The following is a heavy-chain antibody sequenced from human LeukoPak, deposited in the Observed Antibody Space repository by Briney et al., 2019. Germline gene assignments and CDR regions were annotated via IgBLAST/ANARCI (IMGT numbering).Heavy chain of an antibody. V-gene: IGHV4-59*08. D-gene: IGHD3-22*01. CDR3: ARHPYDSSGYGDY. CDR2: IYYSGST. CDR1: GGSISTYY. J-gene: IGHJ4*02. Sequence: PSETLSLTCTVSGGSISTYYWSWIRQPPGKGLEWIGYIYYSGSTNYNPSLKSRVTISVDTSKNQFSLKLSSVTAADTAVYYCARHPYDSSGYGDYWGQGTLVTVSS.